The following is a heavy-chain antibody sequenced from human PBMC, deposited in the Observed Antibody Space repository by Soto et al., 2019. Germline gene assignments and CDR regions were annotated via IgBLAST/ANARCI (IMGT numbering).Heavy chain of an antibody. J-gene: IGHJ4*02. CDR2: IKEDGSTR. CDR1: GFTFSSSW. Sequence: GGSLRLSCAASGFTFSSSWMHWVRQAPGRGLEWVANIKEDGSTRYYADSVNGRFTISRDNAKNSLYLEMTRPRADDTAIYYCAREKRANGYFDYWGQGTRVTVSS. CDR3: AREKRANGYFDY. V-gene: IGHV3-7*01. D-gene: IGHD6-25*01.